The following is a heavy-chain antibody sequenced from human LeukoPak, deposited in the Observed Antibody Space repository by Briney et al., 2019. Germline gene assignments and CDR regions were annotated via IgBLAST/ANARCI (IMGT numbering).Heavy chain of an antibody. D-gene: IGHD1-14*01. V-gene: IGHV3-7*01. Sequence: GGSLRLSCVASGFTFSTFWMTWVRQAPGKVLEWVANIKQDGTEKYYVDSVKGRFTISRDNAKNSLYLQMNRLRAEDTAVYYCARVRYCDYWGQGTLVTVSS. CDR1: GFTFSTFW. CDR3: ARVRYCDY. CDR2: IKQDGTEK. J-gene: IGHJ4*02.